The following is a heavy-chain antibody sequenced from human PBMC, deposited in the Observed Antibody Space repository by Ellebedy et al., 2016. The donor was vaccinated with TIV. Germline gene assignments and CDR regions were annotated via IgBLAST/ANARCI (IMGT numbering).Heavy chain of an antibody. CDR2: ISSSGVSS. CDR3: AKLDSSGYYYGRPDY. J-gene: IGHJ4*02. D-gene: IGHD3-22*01. CDR1: GFTFRNFA. Sequence: GESLKISCAASGFTFRNFAMTWVRQAPGKGLEWVSSISSSGVSSDYADSVRGRVTISRDNSKSTLYLQMDSLRADDSAEYYCAKLDSSGYYYGRPDYWGQGTLVTVSS. V-gene: IGHV3-23*01.